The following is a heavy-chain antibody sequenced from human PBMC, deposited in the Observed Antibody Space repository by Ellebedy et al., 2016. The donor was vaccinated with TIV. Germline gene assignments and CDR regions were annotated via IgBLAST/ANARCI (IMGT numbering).Heavy chain of an antibody. CDR3: ARGDDSGLAY. Sequence: SETLSLTCTFSGGSLRNYFWTWIRQPPGKGLEWIAYIYDSGITDSNPSLKRRVSISIDTSKGQFSLRLNSVTASDAAVYYCARGDDSGLAYWGQGTLVTVSS. CDR2: IYDSGIT. J-gene: IGHJ4*02. V-gene: IGHV4-59*12. D-gene: IGHD3-22*01. CDR1: GGSLRNYF.